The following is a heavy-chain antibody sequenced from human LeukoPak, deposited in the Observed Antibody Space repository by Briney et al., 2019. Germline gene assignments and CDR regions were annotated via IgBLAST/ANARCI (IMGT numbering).Heavy chain of an antibody. J-gene: IGHJ4*01. V-gene: IGHV4-39*01. CDR3: ARRNILSGYYHFDY. CDR2: LSSGGPT. CDR1: GVSITSINYY. D-gene: IGHD3-9*01. Sequence: SEALPLTCTVSGVSITSINYYWAWIRQPPGKGLEWIGSLSSGGPTYKNPSLGSRTSISADTSSNQLFLKLTSVTAADTAVYFCARRNILSGYYHFDYWGHGTLVTVSS.